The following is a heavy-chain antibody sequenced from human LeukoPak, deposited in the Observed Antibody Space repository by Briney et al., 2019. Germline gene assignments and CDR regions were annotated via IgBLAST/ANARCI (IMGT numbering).Heavy chain of an antibody. Sequence: GRSLRLSCAASGFTFSSYWMHWVRQAPGKVLVWVSRINSDGINTSYADSVKGRFTISRDNAKNTLNLQMNSLRAEDTAVYYCARSGAMYDNSLYYMDVWGKGTTVTISS. CDR1: GFTFSSYW. CDR3: ARSGAMYDNSLYYMDV. V-gene: IGHV3-74*01. CDR2: INSDGINT. J-gene: IGHJ6*03. D-gene: IGHD2-8*01.